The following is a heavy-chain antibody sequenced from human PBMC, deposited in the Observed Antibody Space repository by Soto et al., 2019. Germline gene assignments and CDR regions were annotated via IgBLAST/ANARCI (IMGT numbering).Heavy chain of an antibody. CDR2: IWYDGSNK. Sequence: QVQLVESGGGVVQPGRSLRLSCAASGFTFSSYGMHWVRQAPGKGLEWVAVIWYDGSNKYYADSVKGRFTISRDNSKNTLYLHMNSLRAEDTAVYYCASDDHYYGSGSYYGAFDIWGQGTMVTVSS. J-gene: IGHJ3*02. D-gene: IGHD3-10*01. V-gene: IGHV3-33*01. CDR3: ASDDHYYGSGSYYGAFDI. CDR1: GFTFSSYG.